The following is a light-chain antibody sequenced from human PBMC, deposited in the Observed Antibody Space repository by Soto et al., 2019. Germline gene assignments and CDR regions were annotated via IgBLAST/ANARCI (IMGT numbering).Light chain of an antibody. V-gene: IGKV3-20*01. CDR2: GAS. Sequence: EIVLTQSPGTLSLSPGERATLSCRASQRVSSSYLAWYQQKPGQAPRLLIYGASSRATGIPDRFSGSGSGTDFTLTISRLEPEDFAMYYCQQYGSSPQTFGGGTKVDIK. J-gene: IGKJ4*01. CDR3: QQYGSSPQT. CDR1: QRVSSSY.